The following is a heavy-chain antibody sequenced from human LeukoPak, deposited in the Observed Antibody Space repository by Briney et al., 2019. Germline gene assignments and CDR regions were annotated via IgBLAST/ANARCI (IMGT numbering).Heavy chain of an antibody. D-gene: IGHD4-17*01. CDR3: VKDQTTVSLSGWFDP. J-gene: IGHJ5*02. CDR1: GFIFDDYA. V-gene: IGHV3-9*01. CDR2: ISWDSGII. Sequence: GGSLRLSCAASGFIFDDYAMHWVRQAPGKGLEWVSGISWDSGIIGYADSVKGRFTIGRDSAKNSLYLQMDSLRPEDTALYYCVKDQTTVSLSGWFDPWGQGTLVTVSS.